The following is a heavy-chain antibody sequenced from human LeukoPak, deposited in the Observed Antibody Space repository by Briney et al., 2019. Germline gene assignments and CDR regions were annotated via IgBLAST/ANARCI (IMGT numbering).Heavy chain of an antibody. J-gene: IGHJ6*02. D-gene: IGHD6-13*01. Sequence: SLRLSCVASGFIFDDYAMHWVRHIPGKGLEWVSGISWDGHKADYADSVKGRFTMSRDNANNSLFLQMNSLRGDDTAVYYCARDRREAAAGHLFGYYYYGMDVWGQGTTVTASS. CDR2: ISWDGHKA. CDR1: GFIFDDYA. V-gene: IGHV3-9*01. CDR3: ARDRREAAAGHLFGYYYYGMDV.